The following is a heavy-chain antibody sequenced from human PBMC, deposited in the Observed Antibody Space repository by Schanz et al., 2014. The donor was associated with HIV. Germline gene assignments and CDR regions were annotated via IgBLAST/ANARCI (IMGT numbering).Heavy chain of an antibody. CDR1: GFTFSSYG. CDR3: ARQGLRFSFWLDY. CDR2: TSSDGSGK. D-gene: IGHD4-17*01. V-gene: IGHV3-30*03. J-gene: IGHJ4*02. Sequence: QVQLVASGGGVVQPGRSLRLSCAASGFTFSSYGMHWVRQAPGRGLEWLAVTSSDGSGKFYVDSVKGRFTISRDNSKNTLNLRVNSLRAEDTAVYGCARQGLRFSFWLDYWGQGTPVTVS.